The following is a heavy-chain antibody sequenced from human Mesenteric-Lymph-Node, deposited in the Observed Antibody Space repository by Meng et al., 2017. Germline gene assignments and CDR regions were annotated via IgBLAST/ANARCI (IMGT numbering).Heavy chain of an antibody. V-gene: IGHV6-1*01. CDR3: ARAADSSLDY. CDR1: GDSVSGNGVA. D-gene: IGHD6-13*01. CDR2: TYYRSKWYN. J-gene: IGHJ4*02. Sequence: LQPSGSGLVKPSQTLSVTCAISGDSVSGNGVAWNWIRQSPSRGLEWLGRTYYRSKWYNEYAVSVKSRIGINADTAKNQFSLQLNSVTPEDTAVYYCARAADSSLDYWGQGTLVTVSS.